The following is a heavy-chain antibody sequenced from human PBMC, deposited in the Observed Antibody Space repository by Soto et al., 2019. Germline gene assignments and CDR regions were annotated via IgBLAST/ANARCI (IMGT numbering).Heavy chain of an antibody. CDR1: GGSITSGDYY. D-gene: IGHD3-10*02. CDR2: IYYSGGT. J-gene: IGHJ6*02. Sequence: SETLSLTCTVSGGSITSGDYYWSWIRQPPGKGLEWIGYIYYSGGTNYNPSLKSRVTISVDKSKNQFSLKLSSVTAADTAVYYCASVRGGYYYAMDVWGQGTTVTVSS. CDR3: ASVRGGYYYAMDV. V-gene: IGHV4-30-4*01.